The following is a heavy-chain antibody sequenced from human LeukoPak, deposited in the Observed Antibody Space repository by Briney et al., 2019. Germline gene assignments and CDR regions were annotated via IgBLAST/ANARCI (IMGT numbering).Heavy chain of an antibody. D-gene: IGHD3-22*01. CDR3: ARGVYYDSSGSIDYYFDY. CDR2: IWYDGSNK. J-gene: IGHJ4*02. V-gene: IGHV3-33*01. Sequence: GGSLRLSCAASGFTFSSYGMHWVRQAPGKGLEGVAVIWYDGSNKYYADSVKGRFTISRDNSKNTLYLQMNSLRAEDTAVYYCARGVYYDSSGSIDYYFDYWGQGTLVTVSS. CDR1: GFTFSSYG.